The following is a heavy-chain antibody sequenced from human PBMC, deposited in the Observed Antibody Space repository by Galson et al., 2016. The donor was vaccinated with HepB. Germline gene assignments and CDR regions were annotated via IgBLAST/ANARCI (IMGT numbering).Heavy chain of an antibody. D-gene: IGHD3-3*01. CDR3: AKGDDFWSGYYGGL. CDR2: ISGTGGTT. Sequence: SLRLSCAASGFTFSNYAMSWVRQAPGKGLEWVSGISGTGGTTYYADSVKGRFTISRDNSKNTLYLRVNSLRAEDTAVYYWAKGDDFWSGYYGGLWGQGTLVTVSS. CDR1: GFTFSNYA. V-gene: IGHV3-23*01. J-gene: IGHJ4*02.